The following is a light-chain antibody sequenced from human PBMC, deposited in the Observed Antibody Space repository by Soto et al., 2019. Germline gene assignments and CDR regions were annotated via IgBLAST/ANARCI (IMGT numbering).Light chain of an antibody. CDR1: QSVSSSY. CDR2: GAS. V-gene: IGKV3-20*01. Sequence: DIVLTQSPGTLSLSPGERATLSCRASQSVSSSYLAWYQQKPGQAPRLLIYGASNRATGIPDRLSGSGSGTDFTLTISRLEPEDFAVYYCQQYGSSGTFGQGTRLEIK. J-gene: IGKJ5*01. CDR3: QQYGSSGT.